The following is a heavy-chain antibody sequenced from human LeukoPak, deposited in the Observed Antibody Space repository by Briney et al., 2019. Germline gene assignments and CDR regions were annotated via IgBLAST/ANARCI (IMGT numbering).Heavy chain of an antibody. CDR1: GYSFTSYC. V-gene: IGHV1-18*01. CDR2: ISPYNGNT. J-gene: IGHJ4*02. CDR3: AREMATIVNQFDY. Sequence: GASVKVSCKASGYSFTSYCISWVLEAPGQGLEWMGWISPYNGNTNYAQKLQGRVTMTTDTSTSTAYMELRSLRSDDTAVYYCAREMATIVNQFDYWGQGTLVTVSS. D-gene: IGHD5-24*01.